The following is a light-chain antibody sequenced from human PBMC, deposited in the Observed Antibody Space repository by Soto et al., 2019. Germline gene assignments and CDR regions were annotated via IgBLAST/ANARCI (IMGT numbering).Light chain of an antibody. CDR2: GNS. J-gene: IGLJ2*01. Sequence: QSVLTQPPSVSGAPGQRVTISCTGSSSNIGAGYDVHGYQQLPGTAPKLLIYGNSNRPSGVPDRFSGSKSGTSASLAITGLQAEDEADYYCQSYDSSLSGVVCGGGTKLTVL. CDR1: SSNIGAGYD. V-gene: IGLV1-40*01. CDR3: QSYDSSLSGVV.